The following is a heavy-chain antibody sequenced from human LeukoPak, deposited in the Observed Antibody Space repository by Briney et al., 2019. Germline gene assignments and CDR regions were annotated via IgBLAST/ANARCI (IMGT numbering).Heavy chain of an antibody. Sequence: SETLSLTCTVSGGSIISYYWSWIRQPPGKGLEWIGYIYYSGSTNYNPSLKSRVTISVDTSKNQFSLKLSSVTAADTAVYYCARDKGYCSGGSCYMGGLDYWGQGTLVTVSS. V-gene: IGHV4-59*01. J-gene: IGHJ4*01. CDR2: IYYSGST. CDR3: ARDKGYCSGGSCYMGGLDY. D-gene: IGHD2-15*01. CDR1: GGSIISYY.